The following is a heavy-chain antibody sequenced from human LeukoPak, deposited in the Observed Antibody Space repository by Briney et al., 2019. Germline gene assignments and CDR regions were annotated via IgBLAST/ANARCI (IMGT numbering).Heavy chain of an antibody. Sequence: GGSLRLSCAASGFTFSSYAMHWVRQAPGEGLEWVAVISYDGSNKYYADSVKGRFTISRDNSKNTLYLQMNSLRAEDTAVYYCAREATDSFDYWGQGTLVTVSS. J-gene: IGHJ4*02. CDR3: AREATDSFDY. D-gene: IGHD2-21*01. V-gene: IGHV3-30-3*01. CDR2: ISYDGSNK. CDR1: GFTFSSYA.